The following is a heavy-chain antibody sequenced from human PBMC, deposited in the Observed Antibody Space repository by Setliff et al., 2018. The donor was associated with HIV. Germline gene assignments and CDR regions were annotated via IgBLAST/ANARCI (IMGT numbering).Heavy chain of an antibody. CDR1: GYRFNTYG. CDR2: ISPYNGDT. Sequence: ASVKVSCKASGYRFNTYGISWVRQAPGQGLEWMGWISPYNGDTRFAQSLQGRVTLTTDTSTNTAYMDLKSLRSDDTAVYYCARETQTNSGSYLAWGQGTLVTVSS. V-gene: IGHV1-18*01. CDR3: ARETQTNSGSYLA. D-gene: IGHD3-10*01. J-gene: IGHJ4*02.